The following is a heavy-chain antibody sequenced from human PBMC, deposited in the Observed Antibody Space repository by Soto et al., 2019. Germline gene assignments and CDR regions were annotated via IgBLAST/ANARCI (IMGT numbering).Heavy chain of an antibody. Sequence: GGSLRLSCAASGFTFDDYTMHWVRQAPGKGLEWVSLISWDGGSTYYADSVKGRFTISRDNSKNSLYLQMNSLRTEDTALYYCAKDIIHSGYDQEGPKNYGMDVWGQGTTVTVSS. D-gene: IGHD5-12*01. J-gene: IGHJ6*02. CDR2: ISWDGGST. V-gene: IGHV3-43*01. CDR3: AKDIIHSGYDQEGPKNYGMDV. CDR1: GFTFDDYT.